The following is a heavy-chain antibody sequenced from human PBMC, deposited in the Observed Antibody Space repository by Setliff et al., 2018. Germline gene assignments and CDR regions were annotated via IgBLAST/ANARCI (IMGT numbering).Heavy chain of an antibody. CDR3: ARDRSTVIRGVTSFFYYYMDV. CDR2: IFYSDTA. V-gene: IGHV4-59*11. Sequence: KPSETLSLTCTVSGSSIGPHYWSWIRQAPGKGLEWIGHIFYSDTAKYNPSLESRAAISVDSSKNQFSLKLRSVTAADTAVYYCARDRSTVIRGVTSFFYYYMDVWGGGTTVTVSS. J-gene: IGHJ6*03. D-gene: IGHD3-10*01. CDR1: GSSIGPHY.